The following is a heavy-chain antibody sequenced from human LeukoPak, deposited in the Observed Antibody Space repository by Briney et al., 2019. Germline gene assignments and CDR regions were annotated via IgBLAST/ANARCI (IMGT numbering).Heavy chain of an antibody. D-gene: IGHD6-13*01. Sequence: GGSLRLSCSASGFTFSSYAIYWVRQTPGKGLEYVSAINSNGGSTFYADSVKGRFTISRDNSKNTLYLQMSSLRPEDTAVYYCVKVASSPGSFDYWGQGTLVTVSS. V-gene: IGHV3-64D*06. J-gene: IGHJ4*02. CDR2: INSNGGST. CDR1: GFTFSSYA. CDR3: VKVASSPGSFDY.